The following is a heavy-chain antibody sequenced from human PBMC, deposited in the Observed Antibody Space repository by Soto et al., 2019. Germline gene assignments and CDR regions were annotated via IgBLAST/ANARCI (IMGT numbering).Heavy chain of an antibody. V-gene: IGHV1-18*04. CDR3: ARARGGIVVVVAATHHDFDT. CDR2: ISAYNGNT. CDR1: GYTFTSYG. D-gene: IGHD2-15*01. Sequence: ASVKVSCKASGYTFTSYGISWVRQAPGQGLEWMGWISAYNGNTNYAQKLQGRVTMTTDTSTSTAYMELRSLRSDDTAVYYCARARGGIVVVVAATHHDFDTWGQGTTVTVS. J-gene: IGHJ3*02.